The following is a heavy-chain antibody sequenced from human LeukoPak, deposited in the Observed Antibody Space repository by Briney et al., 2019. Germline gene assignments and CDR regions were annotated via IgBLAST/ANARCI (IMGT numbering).Heavy chain of an antibody. D-gene: IGHD1-26*01. V-gene: IGHV3-74*01. CDR3: ARESTVGPIQTDALDI. Sequence: GGSLRLSCAASGFTFSTYWMHWVRQAPGKGLVWVSRINSEEAVANYADSVRGRFTISRDNAKNTLYLQMNSLGAEDTAVYYCARESTVGPIQTDALDIWGQGTMVTVSS. CDR1: GFTFSTYW. CDR2: INSEEAVA. J-gene: IGHJ3*02.